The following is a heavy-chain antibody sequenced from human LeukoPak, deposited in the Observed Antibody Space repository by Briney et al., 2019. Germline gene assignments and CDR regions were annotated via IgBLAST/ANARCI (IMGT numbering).Heavy chain of an antibody. J-gene: IGHJ4*02. V-gene: IGHV3-21*04. CDR2: ISTSSSYI. D-gene: IGHD6-19*01. Sequence: PGGSLRLSCTASGFTFSSYSMNWVRQAPGKGLEWVSSISTSSSYIYYADSVKGRFTISRDNARNSLYLQMNTLRAEDTAVYYCASHSSGWGSFDYWGQGTLVTVSS. CDR3: ASHSSGWGSFDY. CDR1: GFTFSSYS.